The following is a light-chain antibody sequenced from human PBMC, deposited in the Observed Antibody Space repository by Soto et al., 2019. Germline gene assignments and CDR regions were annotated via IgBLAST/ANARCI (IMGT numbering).Light chain of an antibody. CDR3: QSYDTSLSGFVV. CDR2: GNS. J-gene: IGLJ2*01. CDR1: NSNIGAGYD. V-gene: IGLV1-40*01. Sequence: QSVLTQPPSVSGAPGQRVTISCTGSNSNIGAGYDVHWYQQLPGTAPKLLIYGNSNRPSGVPDLFSGSKSGTSASLAITGLQAEDEAYYYCQSYDTSLSGFVVFGGGTKLTVL.